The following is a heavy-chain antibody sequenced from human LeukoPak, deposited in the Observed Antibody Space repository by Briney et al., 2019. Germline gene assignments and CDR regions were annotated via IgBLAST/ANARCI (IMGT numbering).Heavy chain of an antibody. CDR2: IYYRRTT. CDR1: GYSISSGYD. CDR3: ASHSGWSGPSE. J-gene: IGHJ4*02. D-gene: IGHD6-19*01. V-gene: IGHV4-38-2*02. Sequence: SETLSLTCTVSGYSISSGYDWGWIRQPPGKGLEWIGSIYYRRTTYYNPSLKSRVTISINTSENQFSLKLSSVTAADTAVYYRASHSGWSGPSEWGQGTLVTVSS.